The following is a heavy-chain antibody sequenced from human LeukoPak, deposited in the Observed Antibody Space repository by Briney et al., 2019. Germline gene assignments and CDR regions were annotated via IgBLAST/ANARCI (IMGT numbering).Heavy chain of an antibody. J-gene: IGHJ2*01. CDR2: INSDGSST. V-gene: IGHV3-74*01. D-gene: IGHD2-15*01. Sequence: GGSLRPSCAASAFTFSSYWMHWVRQAPGKGLVWVSRINSDGSSTSYADSVKGRFTISRDNAKNTLYPQMNSLRAEDTAMYYCARGSDCSGGSCYSYWYFDLWGRGTLVTVSS. CDR3: ARGSDCSGGSCYSYWYFDL. CDR1: AFTFSSYW.